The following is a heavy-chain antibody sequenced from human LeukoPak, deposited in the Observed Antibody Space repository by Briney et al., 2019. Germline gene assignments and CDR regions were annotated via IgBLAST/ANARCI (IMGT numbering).Heavy chain of an antibody. CDR2: ISGSGGST. CDR1: VFTFSIYA. V-gene: IGHV3-23*01. J-gene: IGHJ4*02. D-gene: IGHD2-21*02. CDR3: AKSLGSVVVTANDY. Sequence: GGSLRLSCAASVFTFSIYAVSCVPQAPGKGLEWLSAISGSGGSTYYAESVKGRFTLSRDNSKNTLYLQMNSLRAEDTAVYYCAKSLGSVVVTANDYWGQGTLVTVSS.